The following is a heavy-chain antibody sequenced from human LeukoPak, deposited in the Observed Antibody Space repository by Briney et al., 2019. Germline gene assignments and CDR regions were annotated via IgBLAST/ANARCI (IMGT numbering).Heavy chain of an antibody. CDR1: GISFSSCA. D-gene: IGHD1-26*01. J-gene: IGHJ4*02. Sequence: GGSLRLSCAASGISFSSCAMSWVRQAPGKGLEWVSAISGSGGSTYYADSVKGRFTISRDNSKNTLYLQMNSLRAEDTAVYYCAKKRGSYNSPSPYYFDYWGQGTLVTVSS. V-gene: IGHV3-23*01. CDR2: ISGSGGST. CDR3: AKKRGSYNSPSPYYFDY.